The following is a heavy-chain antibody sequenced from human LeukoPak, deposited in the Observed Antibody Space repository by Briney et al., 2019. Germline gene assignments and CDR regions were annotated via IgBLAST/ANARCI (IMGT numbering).Heavy chain of an antibody. V-gene: IGHV3-49*04. CDR2: IRSKAYGGTT. CDR1: GFTFGGYA. Sequence: GGSLRLSCTASGFTFGGYAMSWVRQAPGKGLEWVGFIRSKAYGGTTEYAASVKGRFTISRDDSKSIAYLQMNSLKTEDTAVYYCTSRYSGSYYYYYGMDVWGQGTTVTVSS. J-gene: IGHJ6*02. CDR3: TSRYSGSYYYYYGMDV. D-gene: IGHD1-26*01.